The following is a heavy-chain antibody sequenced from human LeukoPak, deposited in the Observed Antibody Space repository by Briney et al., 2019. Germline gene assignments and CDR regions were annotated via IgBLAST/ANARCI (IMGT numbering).Heavy chain of an antibody. CDR2: ISSSSSYI. Sequence: GGSLRLSCAASGFTFSSYSMNWVRQAPGKGLEWVSSISSSSSYIYYADSVKGRFTISRDNAKNSLYLQMNSLRAEDTAVYYCARSSTPSAAAHFDYWGQGTLVTVSS. CDR1: GFTFSSYS. V-gene: IGHV3-21*01. CDR3: ARSSTPSAAAHFDY. D-gene: IGHD2-2*01. J-gene: IGHJ4*02.